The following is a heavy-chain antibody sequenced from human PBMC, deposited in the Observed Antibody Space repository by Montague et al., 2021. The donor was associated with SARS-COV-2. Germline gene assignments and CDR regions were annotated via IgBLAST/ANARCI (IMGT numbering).Heavy chain of an antibody. CDR1: GFTFSNIW. J-gene: IGHJ6*02. Sequence: SLRLSCAASGFTFSNIWMSWARQAPGKGLEWVANIKPDEGEKNYVDSVKGRFSISRDNAKNSLYLQMDNLRAEDTAIYYRAKNGGAHGLDVWGQGTSVSVSS. V-gene: IGHV3-7*01. CDR2: IKPDEGEK. CDR3: AKNGGAHGLDV. D-gene: IGHD4-23*01.